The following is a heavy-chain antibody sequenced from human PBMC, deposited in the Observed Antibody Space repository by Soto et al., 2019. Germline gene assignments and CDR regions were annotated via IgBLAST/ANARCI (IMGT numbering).Heavy chain of an antibody. CDR3: ASCVHSVAISPDAFDI. CDR1: GGTFSSYT. CDR2: IIPILGIA. Sequence: QVQLVQSGAEVKKPGSSVKVSCKASGGTFSSYTISWVRQAPGQGLEWMGRIIPILGIANYAQKFQGRVTITANKSTSTAYMELSSLRSEDTAVYYCASCVHSVAISPDAFDIWGQGTMVTVSS. D-gene: IGHD2-15*01. J-gene: IGHJ3*02. V-gene: IGHV1-69*02.